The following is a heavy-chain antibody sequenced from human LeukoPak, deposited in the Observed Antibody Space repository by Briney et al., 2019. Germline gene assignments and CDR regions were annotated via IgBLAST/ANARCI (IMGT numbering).Heavy chain of an antibody. CDR3: ARVIIPSSSSSHFDY. CDR1: GGSISSYY. Sequence: SETLSLTCTVSGGSISSYYWSWIRQPAGKGLEWIGRIYTSGSTNYNPSLKSRVTMSVDTSKNQFSLKLSSVTAADTAVYYCARVIIPSSSSSHFDYWGQGTLVTVSS. CDR2: IYTSGST. J-gene: IGHJ4*02. D-gene: IGHD3-10*01. V-gene: IGHV4-4*07.